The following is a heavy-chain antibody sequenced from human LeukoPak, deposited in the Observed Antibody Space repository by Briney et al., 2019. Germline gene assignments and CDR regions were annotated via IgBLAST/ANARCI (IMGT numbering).Heavy chain of an antibody. J-gene: IGHJ3*02. CDR1: GFTFSSYA. V-gene: IGHV3-30-3*01. CDR2: ISYDGSNK. Sequence: GGSLRLSCAASGFTFSSYAMHWVRQAPGKGLEWVAVISYDGSNKYYADSVKGRFTVSRDNSKNTLYLQINSLRAEDTAVYYCARGDTLRAFDIWGQGTMVTVSS. CDR3: ARGDTLRAFDI. D-gene: IGHD4-17*01.